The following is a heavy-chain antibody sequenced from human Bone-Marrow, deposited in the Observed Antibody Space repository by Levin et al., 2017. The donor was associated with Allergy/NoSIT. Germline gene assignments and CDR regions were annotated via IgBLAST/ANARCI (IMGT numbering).Heavy chain of an antibody. CDR3: AKRRPIAAVGTPMDY. CDR1: GFTFSSYA. V-gene: IGHV3-23*01. D-gene: IGHD6-13*01. CDR2: ISGGGGST. J-gene: IGHJ4*03. Sequence: PGGSLRLSCAASGFTFSSYAMSWVRQAPGKGLEWLSAISGGGGSTYYADSVKGRFTTSRDNSKHTLYLQMNSLRVEDSAVYYCAKRRPIAAVGTPMDYWGHGTLDTVSS.